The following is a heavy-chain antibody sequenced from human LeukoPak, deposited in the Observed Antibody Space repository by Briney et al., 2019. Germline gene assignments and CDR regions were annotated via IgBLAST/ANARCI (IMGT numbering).Heavy chain of an antibody. D-gene: IGHD6-19*01. CDR3: ARAEEWLADFDY. J-gene: IGHJ4*02. V-gene: IGHV1-18*01. CDR1: DYTFSNYG. Sequence: ASVKVSCKASDYTFSNYGISWVRQAPGQGLEWMGWISGYNGNTNFAQKLQGRVTVTTDTFTSTAYMELRSLRSDDTAVYYCARAEEWLADFDYWGQGTLVTVSS. CDR2: ISGYNGNT.